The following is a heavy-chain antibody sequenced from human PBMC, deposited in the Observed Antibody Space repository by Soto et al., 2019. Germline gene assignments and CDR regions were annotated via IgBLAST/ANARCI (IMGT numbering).Heavy chain of an antibody. CDR2: IWYDGSNK. Sequence: GGSLRLSCAASGFTFSSYGMHWVRQAPGKGLEWVAVIWYDGSNKYYADSVKGRFTISRDNSKNTLYLQMNSLSAEDTAVYYCARQRAQQWLATGHFDYWGQGTLVTVSS. CDR1: GFTFSSYG. CDR3: ARQRAQQWLATGHFDY. D-gene: IGHD6-19*01. V-gene: IGHV3-33*01. J-gene: IGHJ4*02.